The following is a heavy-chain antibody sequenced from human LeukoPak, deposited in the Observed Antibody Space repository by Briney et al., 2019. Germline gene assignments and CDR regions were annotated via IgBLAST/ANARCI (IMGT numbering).Heavy chain of an antibody. CDR1: GGTFSSYA. V-gene: IGHV1-69*13. D-gene: IGHD1-14*01. CDR3: ARDGEQGGEPLTGFDY. CDR2: IIPIFGTA. J-gene: IGHJ4*02. Sequence: SVKVSCKASGGTFSSYAISWVRQAPGHGLEWMGGIIPIFGTANYAQKFQGRVTITADESTSTAYMELSSMRSEDTAVYYWARDGEQGGEPLTGFDYWAQGTLVTVSS.